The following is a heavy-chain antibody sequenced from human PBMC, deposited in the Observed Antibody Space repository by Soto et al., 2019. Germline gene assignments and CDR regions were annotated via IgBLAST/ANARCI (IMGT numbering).Heavy chain of an antibody. CDR1: GFTFSSYF. CDR2: ISYDGSIK. Sequence: QVQLVESGGGVVQPGTSLRLSRAASGFTFSSYFMHWVRQAPGKGLEWVAVISYDGSIKYYADSVKGRFTISRDNFKNTLYLQMGSLKTEDTAVYYCAGEAFESTGAFGFWGQGTLVTVSS. D-gene: IGHD4-17*01. J-gene: IGHJ4*02. V-gene: IGHV3-30*14. CDR3: AGEAFESTGAFGF.